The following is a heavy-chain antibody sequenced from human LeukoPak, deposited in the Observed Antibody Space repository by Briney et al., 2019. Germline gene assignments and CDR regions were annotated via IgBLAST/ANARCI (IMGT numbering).Heavy chain of an antibody. CDR1: GGSISNSY. V-gene: IGHV4-59*01. Sequence: AETLSLTCTVSGGSISNSYWSWIRQPPGKGLEWIGFFHDSESTNYNHSLKSRVSISLDTSKNQVSLWLSSVTAADTAVYYCARGDASGRPGIGFHFWGQGTLVTVSS. CDR3: ARGDASGRPGIGFHF. D-gene: IGHD1-26*01. CDR2: FHDSEST. J-gene: IGHJ4*02.